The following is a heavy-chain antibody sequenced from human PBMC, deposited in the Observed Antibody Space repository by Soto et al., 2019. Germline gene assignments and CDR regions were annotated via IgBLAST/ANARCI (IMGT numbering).Heavy chain of an antibody. J-gene: IGHJ4*02. V-gene: IGHV1-3*01. D-gene: IGHD3-3*01. CDR2: INAGNGNT. Sequence: QVQLVQSGAEVKKPWASVKVSCKASGYTFTSYAMHWVRQAPGQRLEWMGWINAGNGNTKYSQKFQGRVTITRDTSASTAYMELSSLRSEDTAVYYCARRGYDPTIFGVVIDYWGQGTLVTVSS. CDR3: ARRGYDPTIFGVVIDY. CDR1: GYTFTSYA.